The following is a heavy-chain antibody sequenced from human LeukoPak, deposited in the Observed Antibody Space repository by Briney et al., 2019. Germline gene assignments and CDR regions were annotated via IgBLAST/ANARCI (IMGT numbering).Heavy chain of an antibody. J-gene: IGHJ4*02. V-gene: IGHV3-23*01. CDR1: GFTFSTYA. CDR2: ISGSGGGR. CDR3: ATADGAAGFDY. D-gene: IGHD2-15*01. Sequence: PGGSLRLSCAASGFTFSTYAMSWVRQAPGKGLEWVSGISGSGGGRYYADSVKGRFTSSRDNSKNTLYLQMNSLRVEDTAVYYCATADGAAGFDYWGQGTLVTVSS.